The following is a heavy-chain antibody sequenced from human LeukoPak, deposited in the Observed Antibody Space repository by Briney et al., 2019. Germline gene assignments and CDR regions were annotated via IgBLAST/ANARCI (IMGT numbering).Heavy chain of an antibody. CDR2: MNPNSGNT. Sequence: ASVKVSCKASGYTFTSYDINWVRQATGQGLEWMGWMNPNSGNTGYAQKFQGRVTITADKSTSTAYMELSSLRSEDTAVYYCARGDDSSGYYFDYWGQGTLVTVSS. J-gene: IGHJ4*02. CDR1: GYTFTSYD. D-gene: IGHD3-22*01. CDR3: ARGDDSSGYYFDY. V-gene: IGHV1-8*01.